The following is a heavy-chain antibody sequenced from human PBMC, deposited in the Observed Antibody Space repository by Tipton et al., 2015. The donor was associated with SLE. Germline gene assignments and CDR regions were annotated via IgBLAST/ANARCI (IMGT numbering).Heavy chain of an antibody. CDR2: DSHRGNT. J-gene: IGHJ4*02. CDR1: GGSITDNW. Sequence: TLSLTCAVSGGSITDNWWSWVRQPPGKGLEWIGEDSHRGNTNYNPSLESRLTISVDKSSSQISLKLSSVTAADTALYFCARDSLGFDYWGQGALVTVSS. CDR3: ARDSLGFDY. D-gene: IGHD7-27*01. V-gene: IGHV4-4*01.